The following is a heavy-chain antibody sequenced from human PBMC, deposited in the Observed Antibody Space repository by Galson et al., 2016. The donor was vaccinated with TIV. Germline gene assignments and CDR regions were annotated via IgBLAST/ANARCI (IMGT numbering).Heavy chain of an antibody. V-gene: IGHV1-69*05. CDR3: ARVGYTLTAYHLYFQY. D-gene: IGHD3-9*01. CDR1: GGTFSNYP. J-gene: IGHJ1*01. CDR2: IIPIFGPP. Sequence: SVKVSCKASGGTFSNYPISWVRQAPGQGLEWMGGIIPIFGPPKYAQKFQGRVTISTDASTSITYMGLTSLRSEDTAVYYCARVGYTLTAYHLYFQYWGQGTLVTVSS.